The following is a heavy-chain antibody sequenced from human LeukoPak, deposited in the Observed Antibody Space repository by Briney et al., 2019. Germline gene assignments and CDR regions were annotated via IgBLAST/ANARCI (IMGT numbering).Heavy chain of an antibody. CDR1: GGSISSYY. Sequence: SETLSLTCTVSGGSISSYYWSWIRQPPGKGLEWIGYIYYSGSTNYNPSLKSRVTISVDTSKNQFPLKLSSVTAADTAVYYCAREGPYYYGSGTLGYWGQGTLVTVSS. CDR3: AREGPYYYGSGTLGY. V-gene: IGHV4-59*01. D-gene: IGHD3-10*01. CDR2: IYYSGST. J-gene: IGHJ4*02.